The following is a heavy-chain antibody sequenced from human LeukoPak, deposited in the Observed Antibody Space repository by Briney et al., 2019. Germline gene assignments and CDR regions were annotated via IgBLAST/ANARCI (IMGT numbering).Heavy chain of an antibody. J-gene: IGHJ4*02. V-gene: IGHV2-5*01. CDR1: GFSLSTSEVG. CDR3: ARRLLSPSARKGLWKTSPAVSHGFDF. D-gene: IGHD2-2*01. CDR2: IYGNDDR. Sequence: SGPTLVNPTETLTLTCTFSGFSLSTSEVGVGWIRQPPGKALEWLALIYGNDDRRYSPSLKSRLTITKDTSKNQVVLTMTNMDPVDTATYYCARRLLSPSARKGLWKTSPAVSHGFDFWGPGTQVTVSS.